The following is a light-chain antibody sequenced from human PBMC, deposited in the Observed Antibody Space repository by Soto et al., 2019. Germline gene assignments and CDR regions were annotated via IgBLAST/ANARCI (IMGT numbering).Light chain of an antibody. Sequence: IVISQSPSTVSVCPGERATLSCRARQSVSSNLAWYQQKPGQAPSLLIYGASSRATGIPDRSSGSGSGTDFTLTISGLEPEDFAVYYCQQYGNSRGTFGQGTKVDVK. CDR1: QSVSSN. V-gene: IGKV3-20*01. CDR3: QQYGNSRGT. CDR2: GAS. J-gene: IGKJ1*01.